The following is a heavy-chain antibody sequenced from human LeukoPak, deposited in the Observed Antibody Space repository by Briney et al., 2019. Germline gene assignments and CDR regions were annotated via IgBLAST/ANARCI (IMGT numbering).Heavy chain of an antibody. J-gene: IGHJ4*02. Sequence: PGGFLRLSCAASGFTFSSYAMHWVRQAPGKGLQWVALISYDGIDKYYADSVKGRFTISRDNSKNTLYLQMNSLRAEDTAVYYCARDWRVEYSSGWLDYWGQGILVTVSS. D-gene: IGHD6-19*01. CDR3: ARDWRVEYSSGWLDY. CDR1: GFTFSSYA. V-gene: IGHV3-30-3*01. CDR2: ISYDGIDK.